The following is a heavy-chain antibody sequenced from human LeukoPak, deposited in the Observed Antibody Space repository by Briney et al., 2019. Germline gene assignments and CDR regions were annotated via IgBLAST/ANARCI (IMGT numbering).Heavy chain of an antibody. CDR1: GFTFSSYG. Sequence: GGSLRLSCAASGFTFSSYGMHWVRQAPGKGLEWVAVIWYDGSNKYYADSVKGRFTISRDNSKNTLYLQMNSLRAEDTAVYYCARDPVVDWSLGYGMDVWGQGTTVTVSS. CDR2: IWYDGSNK. CDR3: ARDPVVDWSLGYGMDV. J-gene: IGHJ6*02. V-gene: IGHV3-33*01. D-gene: IGHD3-9*01.